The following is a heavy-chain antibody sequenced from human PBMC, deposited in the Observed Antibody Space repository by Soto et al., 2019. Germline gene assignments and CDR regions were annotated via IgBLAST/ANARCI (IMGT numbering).Heavy chain of an antibody. J-gene: IGHJ4*02. CDR3: AKDPGEDTYWFDY. V-gene: IGHV3-23*01. CDR2: ISGSGGST. Sequence: EVQVLESGGGLVQPGGSLRLSCAASGFTFSSYAMSWVRQAPGKGLEWVSSISGSGGSTYYADSVKGRFTISRDNSTNTLYLQMTSLRAEDTAVYYCAKDPGEDTYWFDYWGQGTLVTVSS. CDR1: GFTFSSYA. D-gene: IGHD2-8*02.